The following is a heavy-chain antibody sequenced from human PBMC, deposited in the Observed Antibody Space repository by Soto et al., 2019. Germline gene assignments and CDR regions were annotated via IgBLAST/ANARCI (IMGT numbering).Heavy chain of an antibody. CDR2: IYTSGIT. Sequence: EVQLVEFGGGLIQPGGSLRLSCAASGFSVSSNYMSWVRQAPGKGLEWVSVIYTSGITYYADSVKGRFTISRDNSKNTLHLQVSSLRADDTAVYYCALLTQWSHALDIWGQGTMVTVSS. CDR3: ALLTQWSHALDI. D-gene: IGHD2-8*01. V-gene: IGHV3-53*01. CDR1: GFSVSSNY. J-gene: IGHJ3*02.